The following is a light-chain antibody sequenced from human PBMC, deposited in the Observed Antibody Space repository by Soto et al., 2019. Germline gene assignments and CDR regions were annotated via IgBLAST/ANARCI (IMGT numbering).Light chain of an antibody. CDR1: HSVSSSY. Sequence: TALTQSPGTLFLSSGERATLSCRASHSVSSSYLAWYQQKPGQAPRLLIYGASSRATGVPDRFSGSGSGTDFTLTISRLEPEDFAVYYCQQYGSSPSITFGQGTRLEIK. J-gene: IGKJ5*01. CDR2: GAS. CDR3: QQYGSSPSIT. V-gene: IGKV3-20*01.